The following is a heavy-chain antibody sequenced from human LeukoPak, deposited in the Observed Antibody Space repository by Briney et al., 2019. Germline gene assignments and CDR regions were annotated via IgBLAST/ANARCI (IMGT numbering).Heavy chain of an antibody. V-gene: IGHV3-21*01. CDR1: GFTFSSYN. Sequence: PGGSLRLSCAASGFTFSSYNMNWVRQAPGKGLEWVSSISNTGSYIYYADSVKGRFTISRDNAKNSLYLQMNSLRAEDTAVYYCATHGYNSLDYWGRGTLVTVSS. D-gene: IGHD5-24*01. CDR3: ATHGYNSLDY. CDR2: ISNTGSYI. J-gene: IGHJ4*02.